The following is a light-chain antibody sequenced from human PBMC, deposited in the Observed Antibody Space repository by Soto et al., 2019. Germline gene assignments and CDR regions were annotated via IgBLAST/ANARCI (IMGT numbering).Light chain of an antibody. CDR3: QQYSSFWWT. CDR1: QSISSW. V-gene: IGKV1-5*01. CDR2: DAS. J-gene: IGKJ1*01. Sequence: DIQMTQSPSTLSAPVGDRVTITCRASQSISSWLAWYQQKPGKAPKLLIFDASSLESGVPSRFSGSGSGTEFTLTISSLQPDDFAAYYCQQYSSFWWTFGQGTKVEIK.